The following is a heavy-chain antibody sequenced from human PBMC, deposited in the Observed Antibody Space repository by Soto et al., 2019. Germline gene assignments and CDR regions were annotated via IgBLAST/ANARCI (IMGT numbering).Heavy chain of an antibody. Sequence: SETLSLTCTVSGGSISSYYWSWIRQPPGKGLEWIGYIYYSGSTNYNPSLKSRVTISVDTSKNQFSLKLSSVTAADTAVYYCARGSRIVVVGYYYYMDVWGKGTTVTVSS. CDR2: IYYSGST. J-gene: IGHJ6*03. CDR3: ARGSRIVVVGYYYYMDV. CDR1: GGSISSYY. V-gene: IGHV4-59*01. D-gene: IGHD3-22*01.